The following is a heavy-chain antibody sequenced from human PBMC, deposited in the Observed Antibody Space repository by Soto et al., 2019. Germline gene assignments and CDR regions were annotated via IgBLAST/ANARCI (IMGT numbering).Heavy chain of an antibody. V-gene: IGHV4-38-2*01. J-gene: IGHJ4*02. CDR1: GYYISSNYL. Sequence: SETLSLTCVVSGYYISSNYLWGWIRQPPGKGLAWIGSTYPSGSTYYNPSLKSRVTISVDISKNQQFSLELTSVTAADTAVYYCARLTPVRYFDSWGQGALVTVSS. CDR2: TYPSGST. D-gene: IGHD3-9*01. CDR3: ARLTPVRYFDS.